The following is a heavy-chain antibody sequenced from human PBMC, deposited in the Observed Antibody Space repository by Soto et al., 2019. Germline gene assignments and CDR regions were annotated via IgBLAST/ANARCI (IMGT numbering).Heavy chain of an antibody. CDR2: ISNSGST. V-gene: IGHV4-30-4*01. CDR1: GGSISSGGYY. J-gene: IGHJ4*02. CDR3: ATESGSTYGYFDY. D-gene: IGHD4-17*01. Sequence: SETLSLTCTVSGGSISSGGYYWSWIRQSPGKGLEWIGYISNSGSTGYNPSLKTRLSMSVDRSKNQFTLRLTSVTAADTAVYFCATESGSTYGYFDYWGQGTQVTVSS.